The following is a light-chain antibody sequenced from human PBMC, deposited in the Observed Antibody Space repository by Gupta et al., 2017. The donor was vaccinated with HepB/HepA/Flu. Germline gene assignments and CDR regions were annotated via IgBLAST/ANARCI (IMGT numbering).Light chain of an antibody. CDR1: SSDVGAYNY. V-gene: IGLV2-11*01. CDR3: WSYAGGYNLV. J-gene: IGLJ2*01. Sequence: QFALTQPRSVSGSPGQSVTISCTGTSSDVGAYNYVSWYQQHPGKAPKLMIYDVSGRPSGIPDRVSGSKSGNTASLTISGLQTEDEGDYFCWSYAGGYNLVFGGGTKLTVL. CDR2: DVS.